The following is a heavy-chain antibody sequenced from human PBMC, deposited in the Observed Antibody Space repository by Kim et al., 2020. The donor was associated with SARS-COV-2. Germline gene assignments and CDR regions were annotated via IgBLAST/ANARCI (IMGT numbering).Heavy chain of an antibody. D-gene: IGHD2-2*01. J-gene: IGHJ4*02. CDR2: IDWDDDK. CDR1: GFSLSTRGMC. V-gene: IGHV2-70*11. CDR3: AQIRCYCSSTSCQAAYFDY. Sequence: SGPTLVKPTQTLTLTCSFSGFSLSTRGMCVSWIRQPPGKALEWLARIDWDDDKYYSTSLKTRLTISKDTSKNQVVLTMTNMDPVDTATYYCAQIRCYCSSTSCQAAYFDYWAQGILVTVSS.